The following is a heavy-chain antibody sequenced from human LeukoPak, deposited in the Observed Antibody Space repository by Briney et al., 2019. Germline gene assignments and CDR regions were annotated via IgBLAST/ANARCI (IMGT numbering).Heavy chain of an antibody. D-gene: IGHD6-6*01. CDR2: IWYDGSKT. Sequence: PGRALRLSCAASRFTFSSYVMHSVRHAPGKGLEWVAVIWYDGSKTYYADSVKGRFTISRDNSKNTLYLQMSSLRAEDTAVYYCARVDASSHHYFVYWGQETLVTVSS. CDR1: RFTFSSYV. CDR3: ARVDASSHHYFVY. J-gene: IGHJ4*02. V-gene: IGHV3-33*01.